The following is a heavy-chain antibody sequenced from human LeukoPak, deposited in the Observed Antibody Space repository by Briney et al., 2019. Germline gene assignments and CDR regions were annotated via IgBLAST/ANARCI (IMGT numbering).Heavy chain of an antibody. D-gene: IGHD5-12*01. CDR3: ARALYSDYYSYLNWFDP. V-gene: IGHV1-18*04. J-gene: IGHJ5*02. CDR2: ISAYNGHT. CDR1: GYTFIGYY. Sequence: ASVKVSCKASGYTFIGYYMHWVRQALGQGLEGIGWISAYNGHTNYAQKFQGRDTMTADTSTSTAYVELRSLRSDDTAIYYCARALYSDYYSYLNWFDPWGQGTLVTVSS.